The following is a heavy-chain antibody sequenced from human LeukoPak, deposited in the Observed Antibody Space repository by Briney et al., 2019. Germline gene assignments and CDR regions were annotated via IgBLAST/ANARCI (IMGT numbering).Heavy chain of an antibody. D-gene: IGHD6-13*01. J-gene: IGHJ4*02. Sequence: GGSLRLSCAASGFTFSNSAMSWVRQAPGKGLAWVSSISGSGGSIYYADSVKGRFTISRDNSKNTLYLQMNSLRAEDTAVYYCARERAAAGLDYWGQGTLVTVSS. V-gene: IGHV3-23*01. CDR2: ISGSGGSI. CDR1: GFTFSNSA. CDR3: ARERAAAGLDY.